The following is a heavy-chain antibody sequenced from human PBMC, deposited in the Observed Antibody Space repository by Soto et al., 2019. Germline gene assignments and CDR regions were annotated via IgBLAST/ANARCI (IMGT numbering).Heavy chain of an antibody. Sequence: ASVKVSCKASGYTFTSYYMHWVRQAPGQGLEWMGIINPSGGSTSYAQKFQGRVTITADESTSTAYMELSSLRSEDTAVYYCARDKEIGYCSGGSCSIGYNWFDPWGQGTLVTVSS. CDR1: GYTFTSYY. J-gene: IGHJ5*02. D-gene: IGHD2-15*01. CDR3: ARDKEIGYCSGGSCSIGYNWFDP. CDR2: INPSGGST. V-gene: IGHV1-46*01.